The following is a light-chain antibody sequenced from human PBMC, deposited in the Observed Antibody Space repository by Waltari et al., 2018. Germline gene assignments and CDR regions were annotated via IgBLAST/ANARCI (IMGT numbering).Light chain of an antibody. CDR3: QQNYVWPPIT. CDR1: QSVRTN. V-gene: IGKV3-15*01. J-gene: IGKJ4*01. Sequence: VLLTQSPASLSVSPGATFILSCRASQSVRTNLVWYQQKAGQAPRTLIYGASTRASGVPSRFSGSGSETDFTLIISSLQSEDAAVYFCQQNYVWPPITFGGGTKLEI. CDR2: GAS.